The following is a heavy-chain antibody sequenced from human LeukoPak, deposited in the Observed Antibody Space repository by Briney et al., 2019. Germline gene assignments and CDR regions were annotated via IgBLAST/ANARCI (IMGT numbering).Heavy chain of an antibody. D-gene: IGHD3-3*01. CDR1: GGTFSSYA. CDR3: AREWSSALDY. CDR2: IIPIFGTE. J-gene: IGHJ4*02. Sequence: ASVKVSCEASGGTFSSYAISWVRQAPGQGLEWMGGIIPIFGTEKYAQKFQGRVTITTDESTSTAYMELSSLRSEDTAMYSCAREWSSALDYWGQGTLVTVSS. V-gene: IGHV1-69*05.